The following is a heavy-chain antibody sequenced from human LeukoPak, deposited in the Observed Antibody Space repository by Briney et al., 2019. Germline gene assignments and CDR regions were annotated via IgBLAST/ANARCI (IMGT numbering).Heavy chain of an antibody. D-gene: IGHD6-13*01. CDR1: GFTSSSYA. CDR2: ISGSGGST. CDR3: AKWTPRNIAAAGVDP. J-gene: IGHJ5*02. V-gene: IGHV3-23*01. Sequence: PGGSLRLSCAASGFTSSSYAMSWVRQAPGKGLEWVSAISGSGGSTYYADSVKGRFTISRDNSKNTLYLQMNSLRAEDTAVYYCAKWTPRNIAAAGVDPWGQGPLVTVSS.